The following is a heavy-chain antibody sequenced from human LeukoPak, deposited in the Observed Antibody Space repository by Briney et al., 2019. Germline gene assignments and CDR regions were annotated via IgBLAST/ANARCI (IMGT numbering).Heavy chain of an antibody. CDR2: INISGNT. V-gene: IGHV4-4*07. J-gene: IGHJ4*02. CDR1: GGSISSYY. Sequence: SETLSLTCTVSGGSISSYYWSWIRQSAGKGLEWIGRINISGNTKYNPSLKSRVTISVDTSKNQFSLKLTSVTAADTALYYCARESDGDPRFFDYWGQGTLVTVSS. D-gene: IGHD5-24*01. CDR3: ARESDGDPRFFDY.